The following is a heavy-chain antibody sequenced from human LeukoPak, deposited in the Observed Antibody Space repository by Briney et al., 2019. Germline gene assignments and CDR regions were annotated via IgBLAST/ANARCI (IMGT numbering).Heavy chain of an antibody. D-gene: IGHD3-10*01. CDR2: IRAYNGNT. V-gene: IGHV1-18*01. Sequence: GSSVTVSHMPSGYSLTSYGIIRVRQAPAQGLEWLGWIRAYNGNTNYTQKFKSRVTMTVDTSTSTAYMELRSLRADDTAVYYCARGAYYCGSESFDYWGQGTLVTVSS. CDR3: ARGAYYCGSESFDY. CDR1: GYSLTSYG. J-gene: IGHJ4*02.